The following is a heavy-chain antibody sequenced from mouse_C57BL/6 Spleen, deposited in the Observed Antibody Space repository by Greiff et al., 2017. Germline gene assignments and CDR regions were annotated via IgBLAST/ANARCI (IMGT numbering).Heavy chain of an antibody. CDR1: GYTFTDYY. Sequence: EVQLQQSGPELVKPGASVKISCKASGYTFTDYYMNWVKQSHGKSLEWIGDINPNNGGTSYNQKFKGKATLTVDKSSSTAYMELRSLTSEDSAVYYCAREGAGYAMDYWGQGTSVTVSS. CDR2: INPNNGGT. J-gene: IGHJ4*01. D-gene: IGHD3-3*01. CDR3: AREGAGYAMDY. V-gene: IGHV1-26*01.